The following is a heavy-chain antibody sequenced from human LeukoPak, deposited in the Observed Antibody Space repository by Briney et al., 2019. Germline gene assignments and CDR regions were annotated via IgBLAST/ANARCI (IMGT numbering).Heavy chain of an antibody. Sequence: PSETLSLTCTVSGGSISSYYWSWIRQPPGKGLEWIGYIYYSGSTNYNPSLKSRVTISVDTSKNQFSLKLSSVTAADTAVYYCARLPYGSGSYYNLDYWGQGTLVTVSS. D-gene: IGHD3-10*01. CDR2: IYYSGST. CDR1: GGSISSYY. J-gene: IGHJ4*02. V-gene: IGHV4-59*08. CDR3: ARLPYGSGSYYNLDY.